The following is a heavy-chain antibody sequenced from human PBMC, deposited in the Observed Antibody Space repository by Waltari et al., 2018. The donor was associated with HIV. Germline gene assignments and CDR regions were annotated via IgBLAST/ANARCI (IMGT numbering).Heavy chain of an antibody. J-gene: IGHJ6*02. Sequence: EVQLVESGGGLVQPGGSLRLSCAASGFTVSSTSMSWVSQAPGKGLEWVSVIYSGGSTYYADSVKGRFTISRDNSKNTLYLQMNSLRAEDTAVYYCASIAYCGGDCYPRGMDVWGQGTTVTVSS. V-gene: IGHV3-66*01. D-gene: IGHD2-21*02. CDR2: IYSGGST. CDR1: GFTVSSTS. CDR3: ASIAYCGGDCYPRGMDV.